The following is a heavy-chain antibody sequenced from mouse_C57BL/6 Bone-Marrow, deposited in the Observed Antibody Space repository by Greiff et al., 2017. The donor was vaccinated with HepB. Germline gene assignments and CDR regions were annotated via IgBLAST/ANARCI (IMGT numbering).Heavy chain of an antibody. J-gene: IGHJ4*01. CDR2: IWRGGST. CDR3: AKMGITTVVEGAMDY. Sequence: VQLVESGPGLVQPSQSLSITCTVSGFSLTSYGVHWVRQSPGKGLEWLGVIWRGGSTDYNAAFMSRLSITKDNSKSQVFFKMNSLQADDTAIYYCAKMGITTVVEGAMDYWGQGTSVTVSS. CDR1: GFSLTSYG. D-gene: IGHD1-1*01. V-gene: IGHV2-5*01.